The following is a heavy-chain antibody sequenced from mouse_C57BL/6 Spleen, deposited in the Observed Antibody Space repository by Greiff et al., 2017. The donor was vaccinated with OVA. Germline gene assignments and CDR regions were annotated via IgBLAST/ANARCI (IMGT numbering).Heavy chain of an antibody. V-gene: IGHV1-26*01. CDR2: INPNNGGT. CDR3: ARGYDYDERAWFAY. D-gene: IGHD2-4*01. J-gene: IGHJ3*01. CDR1: GYTFTDYY. Sequence: EVQLQQSGPELVKPGASVKISCKASGYTFTDYYMNWVKQSHGKSLEWIGDINPNNGGTSYNQKFKGKATLTVDTSSSTAYMELRSLTSEDSAVYYCARGYDYDERAWFAYWGQGTLVTVSA.